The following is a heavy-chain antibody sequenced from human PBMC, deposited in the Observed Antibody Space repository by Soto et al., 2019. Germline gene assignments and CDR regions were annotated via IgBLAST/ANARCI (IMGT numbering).Heavy chain of an antibody. CDR3: ARDLRGYSGYYYGMDV. D-gene: IGHD5-18*01. CDR1: GFTFSSYS. CDR2: ISYDGSNK. V-gene: IGHV3-30-3*01. Sequence: GGSLRLSCAASGFTFSSYSMHWVRQAPGKGLEWVAVISYDGSNKYYADSVKGRFTISRENSKNTLYPQMNSLRAEDTAVYYCARDLRGYSGYYYGMDVWGQGTTVNVSS. J-gene: IGHJ6*02.